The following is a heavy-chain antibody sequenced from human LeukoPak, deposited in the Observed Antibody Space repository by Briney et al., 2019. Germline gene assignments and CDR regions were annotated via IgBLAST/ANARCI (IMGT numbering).Heavy chain of an antibody. CDR2: ISAYNGNT. J-gene: IGHJ4*02. CDR3: ARVYITMVRGFTFDY. Sequence: VASVKVSCKASGYTFTSYGISWVRQATGQGLEWMGWISAYNGNTNYAQKLQGRVTMTTDTSTSTAYMELRSLRSGDTAVYYCARVYITMVRGFTFDYWGQGTLVTLSS. D-gene: IGHD3-10*01. CDR1: GYTFTSYG. V-gene: IGHV1-18*01.